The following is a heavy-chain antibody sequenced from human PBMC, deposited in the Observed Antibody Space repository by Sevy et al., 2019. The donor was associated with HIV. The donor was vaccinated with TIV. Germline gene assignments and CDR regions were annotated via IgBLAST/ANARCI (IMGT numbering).Heavy chain of an antibody. J-gene: IGHJ4*02. CDR2: INPNSGGT. D-gene: IGHD6-13*01. V-gene: IGHV1-2*02. Sequence: ASVKVSCKASGYTFTGYYMHWVRQAPGQGLEWMGWINPNSGGTNYAQKFQGRVTMTRDTSISTAYMELSRLRSDDTAVYYCARAPTKMYSSSWYGYNFDYWGQGTLVTVSS. CDR1: GYTFTGYY. CDR3: ARAPTKMYSSSWYGYNFDY.